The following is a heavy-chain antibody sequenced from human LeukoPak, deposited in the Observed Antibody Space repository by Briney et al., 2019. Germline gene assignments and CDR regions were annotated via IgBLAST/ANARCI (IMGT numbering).Heavy chain of an antibody. D-gene: IGHD3-10*01. V-gene: IGHV3-21*01. Sequence: GGSLRLSCAASGFTFSTYNMNWVRQAPGKGLEWVSSITSSSSYIYYADSVKGRFTISRDNAKNSLYPQMNSLRAEDTAVYYCARSPNYKGYFDYWGQGTLVTVSS. J-gene: IGHJ4*02. CDR1: GFTFSTYN. CDR3: ARSPNYKGYFDY. CDR2: ITSSSSYI.